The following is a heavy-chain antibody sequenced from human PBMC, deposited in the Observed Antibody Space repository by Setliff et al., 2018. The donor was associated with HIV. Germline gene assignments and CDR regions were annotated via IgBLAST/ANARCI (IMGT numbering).Heavy chain of an antibody. D-gene: IGHD3-22*01. J-gene: IGHJ4*02. CDR3: ARGMDYYDTSGYYQYYFDY. CDR2: INPNNGGT. Sequence: ASVKVFCKASGYTFTGYYMHWVRQAPGQGLEWMGWINPNNGGTNYAQKFQGWITMTRDTSISTAYMELSRLRSDDTAVYYCARGMDYYDTSGYYQYYFDYWGQGTLVTVSS. V-gene: IGHV1-2*04. CDR1: GYTFTGYY.